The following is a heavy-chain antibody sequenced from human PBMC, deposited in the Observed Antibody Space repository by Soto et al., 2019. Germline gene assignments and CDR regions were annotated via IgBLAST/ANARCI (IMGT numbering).Heavy chain of an antibody. Sequence: QVQLVQSGAEVKKPGSSVKVSCKVSGGTFSSYTISWVRQAPGQGLEWMGRIIPVLDIEKYAQKFQGRVTITADKSTSTAYMELVSLRSEDTAVYYCAGLTETGTTAYDYWGRGTLVNVSS. J-gene: IGHJ4*02. CDR3: AGLTETGTTAYDY. CDR2: IIPVLDIE. D-gene: IGHD1-7*01. CDR1: GGTFSSYT. V-gene: IGHV1-69*02.